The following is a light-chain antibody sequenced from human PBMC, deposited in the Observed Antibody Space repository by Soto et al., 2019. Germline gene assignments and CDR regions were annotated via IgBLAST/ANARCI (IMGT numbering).Light chain of an antibody. J-gene: IGKJ1*01. V-gene: IGKV1-39*01. CDR1: QSISRF. CDR2: AAS. Sequence: DILMTQSPSSLSASVGDRVTITCRASQSISRFLNWYQQKSGKPPQLLIYAASSLQSGVPSRFSGSGSGTDFPLTISSLQHEVFASYYWQRTYITPPRTFGQGTKVEIK. CDR3: QRTYITPPRT.